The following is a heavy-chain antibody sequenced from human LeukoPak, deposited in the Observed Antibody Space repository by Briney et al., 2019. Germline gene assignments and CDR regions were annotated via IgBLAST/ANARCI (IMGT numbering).Heavy chain of an antibody. CDR3: TRGRSVYGSGSYSAY. J-gene: IGHJ4*02. D-gene: IGHD3-10*01. CDR1: GFTFKRYA. Sequence: GRSLKLSCAASGFTFKRYAMHWVRQAPGKGLEWLTIMSYDGNISYYADSVKGRFTISRDNSNDTLYLQMNSLRADDTAIYYCTRGRSVYGSGSYSAYWGQGALVTVSS. V-gene: IGHV3-30*04. CDR2: MSYDGNIS.